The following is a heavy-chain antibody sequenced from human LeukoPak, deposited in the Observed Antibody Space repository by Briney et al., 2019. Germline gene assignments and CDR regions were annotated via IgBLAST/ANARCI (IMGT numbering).Heavy chain of an antibody. CDR1: GFTFDDYA. CDR2: ISGDGGGT. D-gene: IGHD6-13*01. V-gene: IGHV3-43*02. Sequence: PGGSLRLSCAASGFTFDDYAMHWVRQAPGKGLEWVSLISGDGGGTYYADSVKGRFTISRDNSKNSLYLQMNSLRTEDTALYYCAKDVGTEQQPQVWGQGTTVTVSS. CDR3: AKDVGTEQQPQV. J-gene: IGHJ6*02.